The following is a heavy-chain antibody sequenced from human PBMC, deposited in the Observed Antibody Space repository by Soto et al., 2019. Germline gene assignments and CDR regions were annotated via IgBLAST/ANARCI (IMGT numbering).Heavy chain of an antibody. V-gene: IGHV4-59*01. CDR1: GASISVYS. D-gene: IGHD6-19*01. CDR2: IYYSGST. Sequence: PSETLSLTCTVSGASISVYSWSWIRQPPGKGLEWIGYIYYSGSTNYNPSLKSRVAISVDTSKNQFSLNLSSVTAADTAVYYRARSTDSSGWSFDSWGQGTQVTVSS. J-gene: IGHJ4*02. CDR3: ARSTDSSGWSFDS.